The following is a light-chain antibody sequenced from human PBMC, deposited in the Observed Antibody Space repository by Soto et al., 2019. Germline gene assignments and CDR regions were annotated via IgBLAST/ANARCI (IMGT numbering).Light chain of an antibody. CDR3: QQYNKWSAIS. J-gene: IGKJ5*01. CDR1: QTVSSY. V-gene: IGKV3-15*01. Sequence: EIVLTQSPPTRSLSPGERATLSCRASQTVSSYLGWYQHKPGQAPRLLIYDTSTRATRLPARFSGSGSGTEFTLTISSLQSEDSAVYYCQQYNKWSAISFGQGTRLEIK. CDR2: DTS.